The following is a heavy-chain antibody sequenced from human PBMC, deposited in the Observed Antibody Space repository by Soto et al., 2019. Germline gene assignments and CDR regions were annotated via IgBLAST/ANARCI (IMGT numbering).Heavy chain of an antibody. CDR2: INPSGGST. D-gene: IGHD3-16*01. V-gene: IGHV1-46*01. CDR3: ARDRLGGGAFDY. J-gene: IGHJ4*02. CDR1: GYTFTSYY. Sequence: ASVKVSCKESGYTFTSYYMHWVRQAPGQGLEWMGIINPSGGSTSYAQKFQGRVTMTRDTSTSTVYMELSSLRSEDTAVYYCARDRLGGGAFDYWGQGTLVTVSS.